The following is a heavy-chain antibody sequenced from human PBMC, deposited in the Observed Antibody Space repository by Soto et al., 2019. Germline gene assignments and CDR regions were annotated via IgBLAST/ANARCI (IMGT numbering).Heavy chain of an antibody. CDR3: AKEGPGGGRHFYYGMDV. J-gene: IGHJ6*02. CDR2: ITNDGNNE. V-gene: IGHV3-30*02. Sequence: GALRLSCAAPGFVFSSYGMHWVRQAPGKGLEWVALITNDGNNEHYRESVKGRFSISRDKSTNTVDLLMNSLRPEDTGTYYCAKEGPGGGRHFYYGMDVWGQGTTVTVSS. CDR1: GFVFSSYG. D-gene: IGHD1-26*01.